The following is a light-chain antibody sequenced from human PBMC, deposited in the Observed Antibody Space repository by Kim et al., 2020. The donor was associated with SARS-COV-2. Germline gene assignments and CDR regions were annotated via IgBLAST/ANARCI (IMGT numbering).Light chain of an antibody. J-gene: IGKJ4*01. V-gene: IGKV3-15*01. CDR3: QQYNDWPLLT. CDR2: GAS. CDR1: QSVKNR. Sequence: IVMTQSPATLSVSPGERVTLSCRASQSVKNRLAWYLQRPGQAPRLLIYGASTRATDISARFSGSGSGTEFTLTIRSLQSEDLAVYYCQQYNDWPLLTFGGGTKVDIK.